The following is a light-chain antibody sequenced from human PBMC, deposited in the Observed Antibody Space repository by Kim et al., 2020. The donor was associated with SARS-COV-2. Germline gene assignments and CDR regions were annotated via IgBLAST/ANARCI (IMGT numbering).Light chain of an antibody. CDR2: RNN. V-gene: IGLV10-54*04. CDR3: SAWDRSLGAWV. Sequence: QAGLTQPPSVSKGLRQTATLTRTGDSNNVGDQGATWLQQHQGHPPKLLSYRNNNRPSGISERFSASRSGNTASLTITGLQPDDETDYYCSAWDRSLGAWVFGGGTQLTVL. CDR1: SNNVGDQG. J-gene: IGLJ3*02.